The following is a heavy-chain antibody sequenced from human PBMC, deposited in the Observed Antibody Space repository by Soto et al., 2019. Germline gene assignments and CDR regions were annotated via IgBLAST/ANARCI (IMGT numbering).Heavy chain of an antibody. J-gene: IGHJ4*02. CDR3: ARFWTVAGSFDY. V-gene: IGHV4-39*01. CDR1: GGSISSSSYY. CDR2: IYYSGTT. Sequence: QRQLQESGPGLVKPSETLSLTCTVSGGSISSSSYYWGWIRQPPGKGLDWIATIYYSGTTYYKPSLKSRVAISLDTSKNQFSLKLSSVTAADTAVYYWARFWTVAGSFDYWGQGTLVTVSS. D-gene: IGHD6-19*01.